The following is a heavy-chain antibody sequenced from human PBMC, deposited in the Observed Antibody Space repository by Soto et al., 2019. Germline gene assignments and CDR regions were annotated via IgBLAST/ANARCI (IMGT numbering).Heavy chain of an antibody. D-gene: IGHD6-13*01. CDR3: ASSLQQLVLVY. CDR2: INPSGGST. CDR1: GNTFTTYY. J-gene: IGHJ4*02. V-gene: IGHV1-46*01. Sequence: QVQLVQSGAEVRKPGASVKVSCKASGNTFTTYYMHWVRQAPGQGLEWLGIINPSGGSTSYAQKFQGRVTMTIDTSTSTVYMELSSLRPADTAVYYCASSLQQLVLVYWGQGTLVTVSS.